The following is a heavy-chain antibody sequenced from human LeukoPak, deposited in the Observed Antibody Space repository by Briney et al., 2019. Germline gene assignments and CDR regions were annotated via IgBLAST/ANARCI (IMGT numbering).Heavy chain of an antibody. CDR3: ARGLYYYDSSGYHPVAY. V-gene: IGHV3-30-3*01. J-gene: IGHJ4*02. Sequence: GTSLRLSCAASGFTFSSFAMHWVRQAPGKGLEWVAVISYDGSNKYFADSVKGRVTISRDDSKNTLYLQMNSLRVEDTAVYYCARGLYYYDSSGYHPVAYWGQGTLVTVSS. CDR2: ISYDGSNK. CDR1: GFTFSSFA. D-gene: IGHD3-22*01.